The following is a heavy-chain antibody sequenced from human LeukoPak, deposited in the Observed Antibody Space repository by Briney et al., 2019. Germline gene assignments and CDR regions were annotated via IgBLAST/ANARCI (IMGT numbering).Heavy chain of an antibody. CDR1: GFTFSSYE. V-gene: IGHV3-48*03. CDR3: ARVEAYCGGDCYSSDAFDI. Sequence: GRSLRLSCAAPGFTFSSYEMNWVRQAPGKGLEWVSYISSSGSTIYYADSVKGRFTISRDNAKSSLYLQMNSLRAEDTAVYYCARVEAYCGGDCYSSDAFDIWGQGTMVTVSS. J-gene: IGHJ3*02. CDR2: ISSSGSTI. D-gene: IGHD2-21*02.